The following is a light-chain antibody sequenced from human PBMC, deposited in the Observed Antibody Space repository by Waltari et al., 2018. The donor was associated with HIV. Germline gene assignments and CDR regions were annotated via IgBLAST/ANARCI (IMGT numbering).Light chain of an antibody. CDR2: EVS. CDR3: SSYTSSSTYVV. Sequence: QSALTQPASVSGSPGQSITISCTGTSSDVGGYNYVSWYQQHPGKAPKLMIYEVSNRPSGLSNRFSVSKSGNTASLTISVLQAEDEADYYCSSYTSSSTYVVFGGGTKLTVL. CDR1: SSDVGGYNY. V-gene: IGLV2-14*01. J-gene: IGLJ2*01.